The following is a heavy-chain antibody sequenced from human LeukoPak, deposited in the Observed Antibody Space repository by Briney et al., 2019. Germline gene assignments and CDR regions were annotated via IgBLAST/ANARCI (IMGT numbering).Heavy chain of an antibody. J-gene: IGHJ4*02. V-gene: IGHV1-24*01. CDR3: ATDKETQLALDY. Sequence: ASVTVSCKVSGYTLTELSMHWVRQAPGKGLEWMGGVDPEDGETTYAQKFQGRVTMTEDTSTDIAYMELSSLRSEDTAVYYCATDKETQLALDYWGQGTLVTVSS. CDR1: GYTLTELS. D-gene: IGHD3-3*02. CDR2: VDPEDGET.